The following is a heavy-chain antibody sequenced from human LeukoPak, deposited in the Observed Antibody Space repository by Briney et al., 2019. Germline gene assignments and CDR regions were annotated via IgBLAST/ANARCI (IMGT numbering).Heavy chain of an antibody. V-gene: IGHV4-34*01. CDR3: ARLRSGGAFDI. J-gene: IGHJ3*02. Sequence: PSETLSLTCAVYGGSFSDYSWNWIRQPPGKGLEWIGEINHSGRTNYNPSLKSRVTISVDTSSNQYSLKVISVTAADTAVYYCARLRSGGAFDIWGQGTMVTVSS. CDR2: INHSGRT. D-gene: IGHD3-10*01. CDR1: GGSFSDYS.